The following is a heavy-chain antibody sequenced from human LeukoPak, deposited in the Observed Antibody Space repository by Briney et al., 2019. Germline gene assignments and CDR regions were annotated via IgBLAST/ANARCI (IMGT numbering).Heavy chain of an antibody. V-gene: IGHV5-51*01. CDR2: IYPANSDT. J-gene: IGHJ1*01. CDR3: ARPACSSTSCYLYFQH. Sequence: GESLKISCKGSGYSFTSYWIGWVRQMPGKGLEWMAIIYPANSDTRYSPSFQGQVTISADKSISTAYLQWSSLKVSDTAMYYCARPACSSTSCYLYFQHWGQGTLVTVSS. CDR1: GYSFTSYW. D-gene: IGHD2-2*01.